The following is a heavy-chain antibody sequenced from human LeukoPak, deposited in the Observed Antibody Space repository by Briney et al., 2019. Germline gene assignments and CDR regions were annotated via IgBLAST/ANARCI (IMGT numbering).Heavy chain of an antibody. D-gene: IGHD3-3*01. Sequence: GGSMRLSSAASGFTFSSFAMSWVRQAPGKGLEWVSGISGSGGNTYYADSVKGRFTISRDNSKNTLHVQMNSLRAEDTAVYYCAKHSWNGYYTGYFDYWGQGTLVTVSS. CDR3: AKHSWNGYYTGYFDY. J-gene: IGHJ4*02. CDR2: ISGSGGNT. V-gene: IGHV3-23*01. CDR1: GFTFSSFA.